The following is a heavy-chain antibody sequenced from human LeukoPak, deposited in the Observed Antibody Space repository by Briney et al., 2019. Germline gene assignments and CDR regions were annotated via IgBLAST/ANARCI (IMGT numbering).Heavy chain of an antibody. D-gene: IGHD1-26*01. V-gene: IGHV3-23*01. CDR3: AKGSSGTYYSHFDN. Sequence: GGSLRLPCAASGFTFSSYAVSWVRQAPGMGLEWVSTITDRGGSTYYADSVKGRFTISRANSRNTLYVQMNDLGGEDTALYFCAKGSSGTYYSHFDNWGQGTLVTVSS. CDR2: ITDRGGST. J-gene: IGHJ4*02. CDR1: GFTFSSYA.